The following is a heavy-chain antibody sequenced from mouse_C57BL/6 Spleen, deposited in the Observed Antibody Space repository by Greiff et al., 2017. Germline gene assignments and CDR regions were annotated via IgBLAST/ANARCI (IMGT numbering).Heavy chain of an antibody. CDR2: ISSGSSTI. CDR3: ARRPHYDYDGGYYAMDY. CDR1: GFTFSDYG. Sequence: VQLQQSGGGLVKPGGSLKLSCAASGFTFSDYGMHWVRQAPEKGLEWVAYISSGSSTIYYADTVKGRFTISRDNAKNTLFLQMTSLRSEDTAMYYCARRPHYDYDGGYYAMDYWGQGTSVTVSS. D-gene: IGHD2-4*01. V-gene: IGHV5-17*01. J-gene: IGHJ4*01.